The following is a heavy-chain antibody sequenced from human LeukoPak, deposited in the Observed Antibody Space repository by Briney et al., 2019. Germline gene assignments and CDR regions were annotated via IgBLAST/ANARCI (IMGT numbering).Heavy chain of an antibody. J-gene: IGHJ5*02. CDR2: INHSGST. Sequence: SETLPLTCAVYGGSFSGYYWSWIRQPPGKGLEWIGEINHSGSTNYNPSLKSRVTISVDTSKNQFSLKLSSVTAADTAVYYCARGMGYYCSSTSCYKINWFDPWGQGTLVTVSS. CDR3: ARGMGYYCSSTSCYKINWFDP. CDR1: GGSFSGYY. D-gene: IGHD2-2*01. V-gene: IGHV4-34*01.